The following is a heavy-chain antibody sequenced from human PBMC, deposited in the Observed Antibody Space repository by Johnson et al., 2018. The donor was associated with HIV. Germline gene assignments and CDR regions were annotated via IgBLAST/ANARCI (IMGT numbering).Heavy chain of an antibody. J-gene: IGHJ3*02. Sequence: VQLVESGGGLVQPGRSLRLSCAASGFTFDDYAMHWVRQAPGKGLEWVSGIYSGGSTYYADSVKGRFTISRDNSTNTLYLQMNSLRAEEPAVYYCARVDTAMTYDAFDIWGQGTMVTVSS. CDR2: IYSGGST. CDR1: GFTFDDYA. D-gene: IGHD5-18*01. V-gene: IGHV3-66*01. CDR3: ARVDTAMTYDAFDI.